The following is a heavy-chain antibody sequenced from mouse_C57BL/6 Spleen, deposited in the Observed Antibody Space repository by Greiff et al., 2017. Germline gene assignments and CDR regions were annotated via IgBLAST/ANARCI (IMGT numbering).Heavy chain of an antibody. D-gene: IGHD1-1*01. CDR1: GFTFSSYA. J-gene: IGHJ4*01. V-gene: IGHV5-4*01. Sequence: EVKLMESGGGLVKPGGSLKLSCAASGFTFSSYAMSWVRQTPEKRLEWVATISDGGSYTYYPDNVKGRFTISRDNAKNNLYLQMSHLKSEDTAMYYCAREGITTVVATYLYAMDYWGQGTSVTVSS. CDR2: ISDGGSYT. CDR3: AREGITTVVATYLYAMDY.